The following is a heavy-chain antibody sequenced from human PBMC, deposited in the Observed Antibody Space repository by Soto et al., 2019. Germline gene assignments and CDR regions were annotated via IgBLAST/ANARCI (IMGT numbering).Heavy chain of an antibody. CDR2: VADTGST. CDR3: VRHGGVFFDT. CDR1: SGSISSGTW. D-gene: IGHD2-8*02. V-gene: IGHV4-4*02. Sequence: QVQLQESGPGLVKPSGTISLTCVVSSGSISSGTWWSWVRQPPGKGLEWIGQVADTGSTIYNPSLRSRVTISIDKSTSQFSLSLSAVTPADTALYYCVRHGGVFFDTWGQGTLVTVSA. J-gene: IGHJ4*02.